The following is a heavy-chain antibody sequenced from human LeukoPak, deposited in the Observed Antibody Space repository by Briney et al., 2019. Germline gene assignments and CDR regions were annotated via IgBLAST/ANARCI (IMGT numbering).Heavy chain of an antibody. D-gene: IGHD2-8*01. V-gene: IGHV3-21*06. J-gene: IGHJ4*02. Sequence: GGSLRLSCAASGFIFSDYSMGWVRQAPGKGLEWVSSITTSRDQYHADSVKGRFTVSRDNAKSSGYLQMDSLRADDTAVYYCARDSYCPNDVCYDYWGQGGLVTVS. CDR2: ITTSRDQ. CDR1: GFIFSDYS. CDR3: ARDSYCPNDVCYDY.